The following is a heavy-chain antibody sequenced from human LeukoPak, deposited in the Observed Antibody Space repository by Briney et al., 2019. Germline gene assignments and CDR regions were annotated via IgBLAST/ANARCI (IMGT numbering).Heavy chain of an antibody. V-gene: IGHV5-51*01. CDR1: GYFFTSYW. CDR2: IYTGDSDT. Sequence: GESLKIPCKGSGYFFTSYWISWVRQKPGKGLEWMDIIYTGDSDTRYSPSFQAHVTISADKSISTTYMQWSSLKASDTAMYYCAREEGGDMITFGGVSVTTLDYWGQGTLVTVSS. D-gene: IGHD3-16*02. J-gene: IGHJ4*02. CDR3: AREEGGDMITFGGVSVTTLDY.